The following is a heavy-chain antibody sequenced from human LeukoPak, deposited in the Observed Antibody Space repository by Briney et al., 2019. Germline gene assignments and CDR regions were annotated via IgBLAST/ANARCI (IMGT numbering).Heavy chain of an antibody. D-gene: IGHD3-10*01. Sequence: GGSLRLSCAASGFTFSNAWMSWVRQAPGKGLGWVGRIKSKTDGGTTDYAAPVKGRFTISRDDSKNTLYLQMNSLKTEDTAVYYCTTGVGGDYFDYWGQGTLVTVSS. CDR2: IKSKTDGGTT. V-gene: IGHV3-15*01. J-gene: IGHJ4*02. CDR1: GFTFSNAW. CDR3: TTGVGGDYFDY.